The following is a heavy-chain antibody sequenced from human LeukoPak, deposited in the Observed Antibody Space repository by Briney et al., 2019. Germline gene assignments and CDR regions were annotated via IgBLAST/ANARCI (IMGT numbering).Heavy chain of an antibody. V-gene: IGHV3-21*01. CDR2: ISGSSYYI. CDR1: GFTFSSYT. J-gene: IGHJ4*02. CDR3: ARVIPYYYGSGSPPLFDY. Sequence: GGSLRLSCAASGFTFSSYTIDWVRQAPGKGLEWVSSISGSSYYIYYADSVRGRFTISRDNAKNSAYLQMNSLRAEDTAVYYCARVIPYYYGSGSPPLFDYWGQGTLVTVSS. D-gene: IGHD3-10*01.